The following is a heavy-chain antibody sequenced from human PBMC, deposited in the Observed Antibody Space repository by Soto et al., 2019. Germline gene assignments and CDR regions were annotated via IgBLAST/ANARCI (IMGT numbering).Heavy chain of an antibody. V-gene: IGHV3-23*01. CDR1: GFTFSSYA. CDR2: ISGSGDIT. CDR3: AKGGGGTVAGISWR. J-gene: IGHJ4*02. D-gene: IGHD6-19*01. Sequence: EVQLLESGGGLVQPGGSLRLSCVASGFTFSSYAMSWVRQAPGKGPEWVSAISGSGDITYHADSVKGRFTISRDNSKDTLPLQINSLRAEDTAVYYCAKGGGGTVAGISWRWGQGTPVAVSS.